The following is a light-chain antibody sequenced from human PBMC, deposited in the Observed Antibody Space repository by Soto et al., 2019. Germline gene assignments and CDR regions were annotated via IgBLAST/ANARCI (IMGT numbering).Light chain of an antibody. CDR2: GAS. CDR3: QQCYTTPQT. J-gene: IGKJ1*01. V-gene: IGKV3D-15*01. CDR1: QSVSSN. Sequence: EIVMTQSPATLSVSPGERVALSCRASQSVSSNLAWYQQKPGQAPRLLIYGASSRATGIADRFSGSGSGTDFTLTISSLQAEDVAVYYCQQCYTTPQTFGQGTKVDIK.